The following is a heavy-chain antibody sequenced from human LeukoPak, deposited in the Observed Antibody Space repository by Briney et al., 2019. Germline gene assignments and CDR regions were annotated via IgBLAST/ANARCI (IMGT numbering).Heavy chain of an antibody. J-gene: IGHJ4*02. CDR3: ARLRGLYSDTNRYQTALDC. V-gene: IGHV3-23*01. CDR1: GFTFSNYG. CDR2: ISGSGVTT. Sequence: GGSLRLSCAASGFTFSNYGMSWVRQAPGKGLEWVSAISGSGVTTYYADSVKGRFTISRDNAKNSLYLQMNSLRAEDTAVYYCARLRGLYSDTNRYQTALDCWGQGTLVTVSS. D-gene: IGHD1-26*01.